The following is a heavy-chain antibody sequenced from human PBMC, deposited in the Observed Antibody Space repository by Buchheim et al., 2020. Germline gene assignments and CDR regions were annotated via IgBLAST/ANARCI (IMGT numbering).Heavy chain of an antibody. V-gene: IGHV1-46*01. CDR1: GYTFTSYY. CDR3: ARERLWFYSLYYYYGMDV. J-gene: IGHJ6*02. CDR2: INPSGGST. Sequence: QVQLVQSGAEVKKPGASVKDSCKASGYTFTSYYMHWVRQAPGQGLEWMGIINPSGGSTSYAQKFQGRVTMTRDTSTSTVYMELSSLRSEDTAVYYCARERLWFYSLYYYYGMDVWGQGTT. D-gene: IGHD3-10*01.